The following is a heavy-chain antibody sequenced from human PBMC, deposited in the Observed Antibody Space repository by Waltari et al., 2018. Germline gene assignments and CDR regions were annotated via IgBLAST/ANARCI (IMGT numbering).Heavy chain of an antibody. CDR3: ARERRITMIVVVIRGFDY. CDR1: GGSFSGYY. CDR2: INHSGST. V-gene: IGHV4-34*01. J-gene: IGHJ4*02. Sequence: QVQLQQWGAGLLKPSETLSLTCAVYGGSFSGYYWSWIRQPPGKGLEWIGEINHSGSTNYNPSLKSRVTISVDTSKNQFSLKLSSVTAADTAVYYCARERRITMIVVVIRGFDYWGQGTLVTVSS. D-gene: IGHD3-22*01.